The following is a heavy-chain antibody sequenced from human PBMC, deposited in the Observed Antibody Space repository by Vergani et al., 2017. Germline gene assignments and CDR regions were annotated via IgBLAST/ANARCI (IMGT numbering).Heavy chain of an antibody. CDR3: ARGTSDTAMVTAYYYYGMDV. D-gene: IGHD5-18*01. Sequence: EVQLLESGGGLVQPGGSLRLSCAASGFTFSSYAMSWVRQAPGKGLEWVSAISGSGGSTYYADSVKGRFTISRDNSKNTLYLQMNSLRAEDTAVYYCARGTSDTAMVTAYYYYGMDVWGQGTTVTVSS. J-gene: IGHJ6*02. CDR2: ISGSGGST. V-gene: IGHV3-23*01. CDR1: GFTFSSYA.